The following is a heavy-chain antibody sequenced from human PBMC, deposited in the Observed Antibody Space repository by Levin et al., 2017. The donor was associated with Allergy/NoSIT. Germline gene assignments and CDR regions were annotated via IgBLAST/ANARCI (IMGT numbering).Heavy chain of an antibody. J-gene: IGHJ5*02. CDR2: IYYSGST. CDR1: GGSISSGSYY. Sequence: SQTLSLTCTVSGGSISSGSYYWGWIRQPPGKGLEWIGSIYYSGSTYYNPSLKSRVTISVDTSKNQFSLKLSSVTAADTAVYYCAGPAWDGNLFDPWGQGTLVTVSS. CDR3: AGPAWDGNLFDP. V-gene: IGHV4-39*07. D-gene: IGHD1-26*01.